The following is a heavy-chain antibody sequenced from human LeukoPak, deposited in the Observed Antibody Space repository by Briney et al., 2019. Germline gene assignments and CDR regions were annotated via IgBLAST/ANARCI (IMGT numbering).Heavy chain of an antibody. CDR3: ARETEKQWQY. V-gene: IGHV4-38-2*02. D-gene: IGHD6-19*01. CDR1: GYSLTSGYY. J-gene: IGHJ3*01. Sequence: SETLSLTCTVSGYSLTSGYYWGWIRPPPGKGLEWIASIFHSGSTFYNPSVKSRVTISVDTSKNQFSLTLRSVTAADTAVYYCARETEKQWQYWGQGTMATVSS. CDR2: IFHSGST.